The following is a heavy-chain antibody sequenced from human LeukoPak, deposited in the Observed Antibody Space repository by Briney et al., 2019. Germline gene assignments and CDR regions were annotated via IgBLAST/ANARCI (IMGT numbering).Heavy chain of an antibody. CDR3: ARVWGDYSNTDY. CDR2: ISGSGGST. J-gene: IGHJ4*02. CDR1: GFTFSSYS. Sequence: GGSLRLSCAASGFTFSSYSMNWVRQAPGKGLEWVSAISGSGGSTYYADSVKGRFTISRDNSKNTLYLQMNSLRAEDTAVYYCARVWGDYSNTDYWGQGTLVTVSS. V-gene: IGHV3-23*01. D-gene: IGHD4-11*01.